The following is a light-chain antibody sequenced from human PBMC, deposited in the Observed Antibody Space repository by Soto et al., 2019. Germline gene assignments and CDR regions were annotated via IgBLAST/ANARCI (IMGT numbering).Light chain of an antibody. CDR2: DAS. Sequence: DIQMTQSPSTMSASVGDSITITCRASQSVSTWLAWYQQKPGKAPNLLIYDASNLESGVPSRFSGSRSGTEFTLTISSLQPDDFATYYCQQYNSYWTFGQGTKVDIK. CDR1: QSVSTW. J-gene: IGKJ1*01. V-gene: IGKV1-5*01. CDR3: QQYNSYWT.